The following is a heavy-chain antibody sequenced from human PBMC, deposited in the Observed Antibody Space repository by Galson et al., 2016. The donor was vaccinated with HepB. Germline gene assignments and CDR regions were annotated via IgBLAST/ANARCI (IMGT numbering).Heavy chain of an antibody. CDR1: GGTFSSYA. Sequence: SVKVSCKASGGTFSSYALSWVRQAPGQGLEWIGGIIPVSGTVNYAQNFQGRVTITADESTSTAYMELSSLISEDTAVYYCARYYYDRSGYHPLDYWGQGTLVTVSS. D-gene: IGHD3-22*01. CDR2: IIPVSGTV. V-gene: IGHV1-69*13. J-gene: IGHJ4*02. CDR3: ARYYYDRSGYHPLDY.